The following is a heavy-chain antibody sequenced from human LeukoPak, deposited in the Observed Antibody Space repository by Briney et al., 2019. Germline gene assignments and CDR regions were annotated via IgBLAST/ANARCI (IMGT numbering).Heavy chain of an antibody. CDR3: ARLWSGLRPPDY. D-gene: IGHD3-3*01. CDR2: IYYSGNT. J-gene: IGHJ4*02. V-gene: IGHV4-39*01. CDR1: GGSISSNNYY. Sequence: SETLSLTCTVSGGSISSNNYYWGWVRQPPGKGLEWIGSIYYSGNTYYNPSLKSRVTISVDTSKNQFSLKLSSVTAADTAVFYCARLWSGLRPPDYWGQGTLVTVSS.